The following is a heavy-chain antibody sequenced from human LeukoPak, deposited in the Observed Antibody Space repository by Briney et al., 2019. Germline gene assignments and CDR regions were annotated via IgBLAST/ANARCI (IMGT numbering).Heavy chain of an antibody. CDR3: ARDSGITMVRGPNEYYYGMDV. D-gene: IGHD3-10*01. Sequence: SETLSLTCTVSGGSISSSSYYWGWIRQPPGKGLEWIGSIYYSGSTYYNPSLKSRVTISVDTSKNQFSLKLSSVTAADTAVYYCARDSGITMVRGPNEYYYGMDVWGQGTTVTVSS. V-gene: IGHV4-39*07. CDR1: GGSISSSSYY. J-gene: IGHJ6*02. CDR2: IYYSGST.